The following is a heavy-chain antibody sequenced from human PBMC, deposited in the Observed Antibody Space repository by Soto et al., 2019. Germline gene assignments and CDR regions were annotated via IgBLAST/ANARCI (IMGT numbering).Heavy chain of an antibody. CDR1: GHTFTNSG. D-gene: IGHD3-10*01. CDR3: ATYYYGRLDV. V-gene: IGHV1-18*01. Sequence: QVQLLQSGAEVKKPGASVKVSCKTSGHTFTNSGFSWVRQAPGQGLEWMGWISVYNDNTNYAQTFQGRVTMTKDTSTNTAYMELRSLRSDDTAVYYCATYYYGRLDVWGQGTTVTVSS. J-gene: IGHJ6*02. CDR2: ISVYNDNT.